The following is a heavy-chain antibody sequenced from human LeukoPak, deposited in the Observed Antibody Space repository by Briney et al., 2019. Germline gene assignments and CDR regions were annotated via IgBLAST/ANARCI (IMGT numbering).Heavy chain of an antibody. CDR2: IIPILGIA. V-gene: IGHV1-69*04. D-gene: IGHD6-13*01. Sequence: ASVKFSCMASGGTFRSYAISWVRQAPGQGLEWMGRIIPILGIANYAQKFQGRVTITADKSTSTAYMELSSLRSEDTAVYYCARLAAAAHGTHDAFDIWGQGTMVTVSS. CDR1: GGTFRSYA. J-gene: IGHJ3*02. CDR3: ARLAAAAHGTHDAFDI.